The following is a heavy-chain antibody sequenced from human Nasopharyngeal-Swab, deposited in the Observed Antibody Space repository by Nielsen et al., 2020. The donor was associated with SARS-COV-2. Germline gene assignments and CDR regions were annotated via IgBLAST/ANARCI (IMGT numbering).Heavy chain of an antibody. D-gene: IGHD4-17*01. CDR1: GFSFSGYA. CDR2: ISDSGGST. CDR3: AKGRTVTAIYFDY. J-gene: IGHJ4*02. Sequence: GGSLRLSCAASGFSFSGYAMTWVRQAPGKGLEWVSTISDSGGSTYYADSVKGRFTISRDNSKNTLYLQMNSPRAEDTAVYYCAKGRTVTAIYFDYWGQGTLVTVSS. V-gene: IGHV3-23*01.